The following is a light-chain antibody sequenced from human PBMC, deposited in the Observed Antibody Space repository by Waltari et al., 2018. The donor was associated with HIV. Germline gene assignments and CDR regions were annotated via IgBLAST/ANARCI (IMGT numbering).Light chain of an antibody. J-gene: IGKJ2*01. Sequence: DIQMTQSPSTLSASVGDRVTITCRASQSISSWLAWYQQKPGKAPNLLIYKASSLKSGVPPRFSGSGSGTEFTLTISSLQPDDFATYYCQQYNSYPYTFGPGTKLEIK. CDR2: KAS. V-gene: IGKV1-5*03. CDR1: QSISSW. CDR3: QQYNSYPYT.